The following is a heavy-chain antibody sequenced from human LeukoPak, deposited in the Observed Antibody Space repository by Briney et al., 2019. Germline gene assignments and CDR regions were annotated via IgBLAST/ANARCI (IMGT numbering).Heavy chain of an antibody. J-gene: IGHJ5*02. Sequence: GGSPRLSCAASGFTFSSYSMNWVRQAPGKGLEWVSSISSSSSYIYYADSVKGRFTISRDNAKNSLYLQMNSLRAEDTAVYYCARDGTLDWFDPWGQGTLVTVSS. D-gene: IGHD1-26*01. V-gene: IGHV3-21*01. CDR2: ISSSSSYI. CDR3: ARDGTLDWFDP. CDR1: GFTFSSYS.